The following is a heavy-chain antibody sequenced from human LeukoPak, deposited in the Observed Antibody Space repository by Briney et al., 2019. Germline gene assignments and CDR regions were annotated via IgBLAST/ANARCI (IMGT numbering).Heavy chain of an antibody. Sequence: SEALSLTCTVSGGSISSSSYYWGWIRQPPGKGLEWIGSIYYSGSTYYNPSLKSRVTISVDTSKNQFSLKLSSVTAADTAVYYCARPVSAYCGGDCSDYWGQGTLVTVSS. J-gene: IGHJ4*02. CDR2: IYYSGST. CDR1: GGSISSSSYY. V-gene: IGHV4-39*01. CDR3: ARPVSAYCGGDCSDY. D-gene: IGHD2-21*01.